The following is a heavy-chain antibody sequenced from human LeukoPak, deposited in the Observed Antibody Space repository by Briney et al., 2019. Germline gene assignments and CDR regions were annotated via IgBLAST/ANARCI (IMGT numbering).Heavy chain of an antibody. D-gene: IGHD1-26*01. CDR3: ARGKWELLRPGAFDI. J-gene: IGHJ3*02. CDR2: IYTSGST. Sequence: PSETLSLTCTVSGGSISSGSYYWSWIRQPAGKGLEWIGRIYTSGSTNYNPSLKSRVTISVDTSKNQFSLKLSSVTAADTAVYYCARGKWELLRPGAFDIWGQGTMVTVSS. CDR1: GGSISSGSYY. V-gene: IGHV4-61*02.